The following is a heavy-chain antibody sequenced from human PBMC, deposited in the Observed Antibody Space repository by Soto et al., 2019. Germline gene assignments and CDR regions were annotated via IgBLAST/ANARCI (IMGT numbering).Heavy chain of an antibody. D-gene: IGHD6-6*01. Sequence: LVNLYRKVAGYTLSELSMHWVRQATGKGLEWMGGFDPEDGETIYAQKFQGRVTMTEDTSTDTAYMELSSLRSEDTAVYYCATGDSIAARTNWFDPWGQGTLVTVSS. CDR3: ATGDSIAARTNWFDP. J-gene: IGHJ5*02. CDR1: GYTLSELS. V-gene: IGHV1-24*01. CDR2: FDPEDGET.